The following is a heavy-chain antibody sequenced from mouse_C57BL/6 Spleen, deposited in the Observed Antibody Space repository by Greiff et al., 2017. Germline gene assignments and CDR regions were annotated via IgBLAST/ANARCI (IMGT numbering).Heavy chain of an antibody. CDR1: GYTFTDYE. D-gene: IGHD3-2*02. CDR2: IDPETGGT. V-gene: IGHV1-15*01. CDR3: TRGYSSGYRFAY. Sequence: VQLVESGAELVRPGASVTLSCKASGYTFTDYEMHWVKQTPAHGLEWIGAIDPETGGTAYNQKFKGKAILTADKSSSTAYMELRSLTSEDSAVYYCTRGYSSGYRFAYWGQGTLVTVSA. J-gene: IGHJ3*01.